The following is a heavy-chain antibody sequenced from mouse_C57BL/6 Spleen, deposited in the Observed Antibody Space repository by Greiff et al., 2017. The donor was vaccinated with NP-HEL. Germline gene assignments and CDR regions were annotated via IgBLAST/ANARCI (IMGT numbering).Heavy chain of an antibody. CDR3: ARHERGNYDY. Sequence: EVQRVESGGDLVKPGGSLKLSCAASGFTFSSYGMSWVRQTPDKRLEWVATISSGGSYTYYPDSVKGRFTISRDNAKNTLYLQMSSLKSEDTAMYYCARHERGNYDYWGQGTTLTVSS. CDR1: GFTFSSYG. D-gene: IGHD2-1*01. J-gene: IGHJ2*01. V-gene: IGHV5-6*01. CDR2: ISSGGSYT.